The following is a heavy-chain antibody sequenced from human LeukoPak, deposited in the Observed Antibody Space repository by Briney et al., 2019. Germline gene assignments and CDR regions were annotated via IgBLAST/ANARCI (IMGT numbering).Heavy chain of an antibody. V-gene: IGHV3-43*01. J-gene: IGHJ4*02. CDR3: AKDRSTSDYFDY. D-gene: IGHD5/OR15-5a*01. Sequence: GGSLRLSCAASGFTFDDYTMHWVRQAPGKGLEWVSLISWDGGSTYYADSVKGRFTISRDNSKNSLYLQMNSLRTEDIALYYCAKDRSTSDYFDYWGQGTLVTVSS. CDR2: ISWDGGST. CDR1: GFTFDDYT.